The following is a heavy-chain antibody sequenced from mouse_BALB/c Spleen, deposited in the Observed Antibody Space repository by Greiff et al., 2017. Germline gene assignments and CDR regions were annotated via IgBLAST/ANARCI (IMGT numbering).Heavy chain of an antibody. CDR1: GYTFTSYW. Sequence: VQLQQPGAELVKPGASVKLSCKASGYTFTSYWMHWVKQRPGQGLEWIGEIDPSDSYTNYNQKFKGKATLTVDKSSSTAYMQLSSLTSEDSAVYYCAELGRMDYWGQGTSVTVSS. CDR3: AELGRMDY. V-gene: IGHV1-69*02. CDR2: IDPSDSYT. D-gene: IGHD4-1*01. J-gene: IGHJ4*01.